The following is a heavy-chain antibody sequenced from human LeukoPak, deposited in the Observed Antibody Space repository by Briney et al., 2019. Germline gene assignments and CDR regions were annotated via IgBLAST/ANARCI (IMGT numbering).Heavy chain of an antibody. CDR3: ARRLGFYGSWSDNDY. CDR2: ISSSGSTI. D-gene: IGHD3-10*01. V-gene: IGHV3-48*03. CDR1: GFTFSSYE. Sequence: PGGSLRLSCAASGFTFSSYEMNWVRQAPGKGLEWVSYISSSGSTIYYADSVKGRFTISRDNAKNSLYLQMNSLRAEDTAVYYCARRLGFYGSWSDNDYWGQGTLVTVSS. J-gene: IGHJ4*02.